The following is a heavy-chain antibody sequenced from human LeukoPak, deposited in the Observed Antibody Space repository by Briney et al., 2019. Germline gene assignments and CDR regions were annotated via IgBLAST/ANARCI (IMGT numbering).Heavy chain of an antibody. CDR1: GGSISSGGYY. CDR3: ARAPSATVAGSE. Sequence: PSETLSLTCTVSGGSISSGGYYWGWIRQPPGKGLEWIGSIYYSGSTYYNPSLKSRVTISVDTSKNQFSLKLSSVTAADTAVYYCARAPSATVAGSEWGQGTLVTVSS. D-gene: IGHD6-19*01. V-gene: IGHV4-39*07. CDR2: IYYSGST. J-gene: IGHJ4*02.